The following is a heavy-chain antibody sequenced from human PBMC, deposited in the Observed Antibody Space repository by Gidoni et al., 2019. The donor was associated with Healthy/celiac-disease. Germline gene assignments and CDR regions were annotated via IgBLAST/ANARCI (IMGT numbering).Heavy chain of an antibody. CDR2: IYPGDSDT. V-gene: IGHV5-51*01. CDR1: GYSFTSYW. D-gene: IGHD5-12*01. CDR3: ARHNPEEEWLRLSYYYMDV. Sequence: EVQRVQSGAEVKKPGESLKISCKGSGYSFTSYWIGWVRQMPGKGLEWMGIIYPGDSDTRYSPSFQGQVTISADKSISTAYLQWSSLKASDTAMYYCARHNPEEEWLRLSYYYMDVWGKGTTVTVSS. J-gene: IGHJ6*03.